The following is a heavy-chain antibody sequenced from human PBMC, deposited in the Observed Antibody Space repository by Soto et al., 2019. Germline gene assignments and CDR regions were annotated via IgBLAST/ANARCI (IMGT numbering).Heavy chain of an antibody. D-gene: IGHD2-15*01. Sequence: ASVKVSCKASGYTFTSCGISWVRQAPGQGLEWMGWISAYNGNTNYAQKLQGRVTMTTDTSTSTAYMELRSLRSDDTAVYYCARASCSGGSCYSYYFDYWAREPWSPSPQ. V-gene: IGHV1-18*01. CDR2: ISAYNGNT. CDR3: ARASCSGGSCYSYYFDY. CDR1: GYTFTSCG. J-gene: IGHJ4*02.